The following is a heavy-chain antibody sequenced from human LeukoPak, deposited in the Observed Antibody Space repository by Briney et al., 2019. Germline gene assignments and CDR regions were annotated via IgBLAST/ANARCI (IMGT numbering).Heavy chain of an antibody. D-gene: IGHD4-17*01. CDR1: GGSFSGYY. Sequence: PSETLSLTCAVYGGSFSGYYWSWIRQPPGKGLEWIGEIYHSGSTNYNPSLKSRVTISVDKSKNQFSLKLSSVTAADTAVYYCARDRGGTVTSWGQGTLVTVSS. V-gene: IGHV4-34*01. CDR3: ARDRGGTVTS. J-gene: IGHJ5*02. CDR2: IYHSGST.